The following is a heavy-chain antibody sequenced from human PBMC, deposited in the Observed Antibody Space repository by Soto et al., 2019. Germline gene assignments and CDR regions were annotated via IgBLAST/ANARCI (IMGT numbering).Heavy chain of an antibody. CDR3: ASDLVGASDYYGLDV. D-gene: IGHD1-26*01. V-gene: IGHV3-33*01. CDR2: IWHDENNK. Sequence: GGFLILSSGTARFTCGNFGVHWISQAPGKVLEGVAIIWHDENNKSSAGSVRGRFIISRDNSKNRLYLQMNGLRSEDTAVYYCASDLVGASDYYGLDVRGQAPPVTVYS. J-gene: IGHJ6*02. CDR1: RFTCGNFG.